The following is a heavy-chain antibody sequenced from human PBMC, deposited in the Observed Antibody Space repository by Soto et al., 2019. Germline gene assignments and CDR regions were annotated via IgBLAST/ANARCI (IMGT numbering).Heavy chain of an antibody. J-gene: IGHJ4*02. CDR2: ISYDGSNK. CDR1: GFTFSSYG. D-gene: IGHD6-19*01. Sequence: PGGSLRLSCAASGFTFSSYGMHWVRQAPGKGLGWVAVISYDGSNKYYADSVKGRFTISRDNSKNTLYLQMNSLRAEDTAVYYCAKDGIAVAGSFDYWGQGTLVTVSS. V-gene: IGHV3-30*18. CDR3: AKDGIAVAGSFDY.